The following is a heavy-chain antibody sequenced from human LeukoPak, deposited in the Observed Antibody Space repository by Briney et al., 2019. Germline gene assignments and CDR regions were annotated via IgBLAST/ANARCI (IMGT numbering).Heavy chain of an antibody. J-gene: IGHJ4*02. CDR3: ARDAYAGFSSSWHEDH. CDR2: INPNSGGT. D-gene: IGHD2-2*01. CDR1: GYTFTGYY. Sequence: ASVKVSSKTSGYTFTGYYVHWVRQAPGQGLEWMGWINPNSGGTKYSPKFQARVTMTRDTSISTAYMELSGLTSDDTAVYYCARDAYAGFSSSWHEDHWGQGTLVTVSS. V-gene: IGHV1-2*02.